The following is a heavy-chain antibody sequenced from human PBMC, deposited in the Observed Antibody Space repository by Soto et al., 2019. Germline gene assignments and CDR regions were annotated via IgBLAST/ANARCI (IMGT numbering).Heavy chain of an antibody. J-gene: IGHJ4*02. CDR2: NIPMLGMS. Sequence: QVQLVQSGAEVKKPGSPVRVSCTASGDTFNFYTISWVRQVPGQGPEWMGRNIPMLGMSNYAQKFQGRVTIMADKSTSTVYMNLSGLTSEDTAVYYCATNCVSGSTHFDYWGQGTLVTVSS. CDR1: GDTFNFYT. V-gene: IGHV1-69*02. D-gene: IGHD3-10*01. CDR3: ATNCVSGSTHFDY.